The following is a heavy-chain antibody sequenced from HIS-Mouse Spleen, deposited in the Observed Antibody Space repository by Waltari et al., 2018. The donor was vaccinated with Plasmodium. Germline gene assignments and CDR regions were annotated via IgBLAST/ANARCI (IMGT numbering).Heavy chain of an antibody. V-gene: IGHV3-7*01. D-gene: IGHD6-13*01. Sequence: EVQLVESGGGLIESGGFLSLSCRASGFTFSSYWMSWVRQAPGKGLEWVANIKQDGSEKYYVDSVKGRFTISRDNAKNSLYLQMNSLRAEDTAVYYCASSWYWYFDLWGRGTLVTVSS. CDR2: IKQDGSEK. J-gene: IGHJ2*01. CDR3: ASSWYWYFDL. CDR1: GFTFSSYW.